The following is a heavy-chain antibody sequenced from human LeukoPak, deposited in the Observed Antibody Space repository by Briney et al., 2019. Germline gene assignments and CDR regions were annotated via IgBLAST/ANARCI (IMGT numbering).Heavy chain of an antibody. J-gene: IGHJ3*02. D-gene: IGHD3-16*01. Sequence: RGESLKISCKASGYSFTSYWIGWVRQMPGKGLEWMGIIFPGDSDTRYSPSFQGQVTISADNSINTAYLQWSSLKASDTAMYYCARRDTISVMITSAAFDIWGQGTMVTVSS. V-gene: IGHV5-51*01. CDR3: ARRDTISVMITSAAFDI. CDR1: GYSFTSYW. CDR2: IFPGDSDT.